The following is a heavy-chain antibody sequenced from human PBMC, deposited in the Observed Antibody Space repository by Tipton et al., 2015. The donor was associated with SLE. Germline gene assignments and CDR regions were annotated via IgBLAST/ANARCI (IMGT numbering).Heavy chain of an antibody. CDR1: GDSMDNYY. J-gene: IGHJ6*02. CDR3: ARDGKPGIPYKYYAMDV. Sequence: TLSLTCTVAGDSMDNYYWTWIRQPPGKRLEWIGTIYYSGNTYNNPSLKSRLSISIDKSKNKFSLKLSSVIAADTAVYFCARDGKPGIPYKYYAMDVWGQGSTVTVSS. CDR2: IYYSGNT. D-gene: IGHD2-2*02. V-gene: IGHV4-59*01.